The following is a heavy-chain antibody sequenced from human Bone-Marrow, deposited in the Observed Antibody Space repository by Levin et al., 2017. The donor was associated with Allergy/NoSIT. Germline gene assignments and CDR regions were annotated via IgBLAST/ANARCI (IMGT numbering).Heavy chain of an antibody. V-gene: IGHV7-4-1*02. J-gene: IGHJ6*03. Sequence: AASVKVSCKASGYTFTSYAMNWVRQAPGQGLEWMGWINTNTGNPTYAQGFTGRFVFSLDTSVSTAYLQISSLKAEDTAVYYCARLRGHYYGDLLLEYYYMDVWGKGTTVTVSS. CDR1: GYTFTSYA. D-gene: IGHD4-17*01. CDR3: ARLRGHYYGDLLLEYYYMDV. CDR2: INTNTGNP.